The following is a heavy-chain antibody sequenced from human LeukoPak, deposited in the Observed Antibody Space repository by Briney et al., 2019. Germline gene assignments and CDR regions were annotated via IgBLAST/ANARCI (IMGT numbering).Heavy chain of an antibody. CDR3: ARQRAAYYYYYMDV. CDR1: GVSFSGYY. CDR2: IKHSGII. Sequence: PSETLSLTCAVSGVSFSGYYWSWIRQPPGKGLEWIGEIKHSGIIHYNPSLKSRVTISVDTSKNQFSLKLSSVTAADTAVYYCARQRAAYYYYYMDVWGRGTTVTVSS. J-gene: IGHJ6*03. V-gene: IGHV4-34*01.